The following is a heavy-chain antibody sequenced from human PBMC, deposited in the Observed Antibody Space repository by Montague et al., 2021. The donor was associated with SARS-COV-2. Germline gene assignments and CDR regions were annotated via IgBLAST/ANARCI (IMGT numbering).Heavy chain of an antibody. D-gene: IGHD3-9*01. CDR2: IYSSGST. Sequence: SETLSLTCTVSGGSIRSGSYYWSWIRQPAGKGLEWIGRIYSSGSTNYNPSLKSRVTMSVDTSKNQFSLRLSSVTAADTAVYYCARGSYEILRYGMDVWGQGTTVTVSS. V-gene: IGHV4-61*10. CDR3: ARGSYEILRYGMDV. CDR1: GGSIRSGSYY. J-gene: IGHJ6*02.